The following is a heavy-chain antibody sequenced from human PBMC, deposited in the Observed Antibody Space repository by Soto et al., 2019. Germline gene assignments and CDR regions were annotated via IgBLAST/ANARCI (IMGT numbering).Heavy chain of an antibody. CDR1: GGSISPYY. V-gene: IGHV4-59*08. Sequence: SSETLSLTCTVSGGSISPYYWSWIRQSPGKGLEWIGYIHYSGSTNYNPSLKSRVTISVDTSKKQFSLKLRFVTAADTAVYYCARLQAVAGTGDWFDPWGQGTLVTAPQ. CDR2: IHYSGST. J-gene: IGHJ5*02. CDR3: ARLQAVAGTGDWFDP. D-gene: IGHD6-19*01.